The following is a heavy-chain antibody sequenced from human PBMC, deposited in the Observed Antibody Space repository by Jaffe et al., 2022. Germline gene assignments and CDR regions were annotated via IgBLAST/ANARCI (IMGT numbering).Heavy chain of an antibody. J-gene: IGHJ5*02. Sequence: QVQLVQSGAEVKKPGASVKVSCKASGYTFTSYYMHWVRQAPGQGLEWMGIINPSGGSTSYAQKFQGRVTMTRDTSTSTVYMELSSLRSEDTAVYYCARDGLYCSGGSCYSRGWFDPWGQGTLVTVSS. V-gene: IGHV1-46*03. CDR3: ARDGLYCSGGSCYSRGWFDP. CDR1: GYTFTSYY. D-gene: IGHD2-15*01. CDR2: INPSGGST.